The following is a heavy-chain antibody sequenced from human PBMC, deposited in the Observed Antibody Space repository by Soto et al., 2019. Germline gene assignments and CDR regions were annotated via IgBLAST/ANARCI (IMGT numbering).Heavy chain of an antibody. CDR3: AIGTDIVLMVYATDAFDI. D-gene: IGHD2-8*01. Sequence: GGSLRLSCAASGFTFSSYGMHWVRQAPGKGLEWVAVIWYDGSNKYYADSVKGRFTISRDNSKNTLYLQMNSLRAEDTAVYYCAIGTDIVLMVYATDAFDIWGQGTMVTVSS. V-gene: IGHV3-33*01. J-gene: IGHJ3*02. CDR1: GFTFSSYG. CDR2: IWYDGSNK.